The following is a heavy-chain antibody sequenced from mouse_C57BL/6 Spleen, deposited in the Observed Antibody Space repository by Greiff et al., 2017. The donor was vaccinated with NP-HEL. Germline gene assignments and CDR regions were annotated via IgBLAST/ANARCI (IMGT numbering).Heavy chain of an antibody. CDR3: SRISAIWLYRNFDY. V-gene: IGHV1-26*01. J-gene: IGHJ2*01. Sequence: EVQLQQSGPELVKPGASVKISCKASGYTFTDYYMNWVKQSHGKSLEWIGDINPNNGGTSYNQKFKGKATLTVDKSSSTAYMELRCLTSEDYAVYYCSRISAIWLYRNFDYWGQGTTLTVSS. CDR1: GYTFTDYY. D-gene: IGHD1-2*01. CDR2: INPNNGGT.